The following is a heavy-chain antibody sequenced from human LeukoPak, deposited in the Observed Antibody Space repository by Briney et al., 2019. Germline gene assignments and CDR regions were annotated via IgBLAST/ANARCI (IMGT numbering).Heavy chain of an antibody. V-gene: IGHV4-38-2*02. CDR3: ARSGGGTDAFDI. J-gene: IGHJ3*02. D-gene: IGHD3-16*01. CDR2: IYHSGTT. CDR1: GYSITTAYF. Sequence: SETLSLTCTVSGYSITTAYFWGWIRQPPGKGLEWIANIYHSGTTYYNPSLKSRVTISVDRSKNQFSLKLSSVTAADTAVYYCARSGGGTDAFDIWGQGTMVTVSS.